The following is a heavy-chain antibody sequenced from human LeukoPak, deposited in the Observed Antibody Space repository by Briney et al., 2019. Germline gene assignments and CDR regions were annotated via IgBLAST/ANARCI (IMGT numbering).Heavy chain of an antibody. D-gene: IGHD3-10*01. CDR3: ARVHYGSGSSFDY. Sequence: GGSLRLSCAASGFTFSSYDVHWVRQATGKGLEWVSAIGTAGDTYYPGSVKGRFTISRESAKNSLYLQMNSLRAGDTAVYYCARVHYGSGSSFDYWGQGTLVTVSS. CDR2: IGTAGDT. CDR1: GFTFSSYD. J-gene: IGHJ4*02. V-gene: IGHV3-13*01.